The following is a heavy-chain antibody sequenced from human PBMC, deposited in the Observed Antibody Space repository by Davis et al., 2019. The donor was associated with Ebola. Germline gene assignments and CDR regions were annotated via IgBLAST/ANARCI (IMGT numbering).Heavy chain of an antibody. V-gene: IGHV3-7*01. J-gene: IGHJ4*02. D-gene: IGHD1-1*01. CDR3: AKDGN. Sequence: GESLKISCTASGFTFSNYWMTWVRQGPGKGLEWVANIKEDGSETYYVDSVKGRFTISRDNTKNSLYLQMNSLRVEDTAAYYCAKDGNWGQGTLVTVSS. CDR1: GFTFSNYW. CDR2: IKEDGSET.